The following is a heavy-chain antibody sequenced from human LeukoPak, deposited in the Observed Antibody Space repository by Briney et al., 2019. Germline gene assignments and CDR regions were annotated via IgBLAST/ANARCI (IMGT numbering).Heavy chain of an antibody. CDR2: IIPIFGTA. V-gene: IGHV1-69*01. Sequence: GSSVKVSCKASGGTFSSYAISWVRQAPGQGLEWMGGIIPIFGTASYAQKFQGRVTITADESTSTAYMELSSLRSEDTAVYYCARDQHPYCSSTSCYRGFRYWGQGTLVTVSS. J-gene: IGHJ4*02. CDR1: GGTFSSYA. D-gene: IGHD2-2*01. CDR3: ARDQHPYCSSTSCYRGFRY.